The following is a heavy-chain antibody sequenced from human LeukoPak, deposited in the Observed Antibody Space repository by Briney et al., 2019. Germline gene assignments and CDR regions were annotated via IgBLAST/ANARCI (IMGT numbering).Heavy chain of an antibody. CDR2: NIPIFGTA. CDR1: GGIFSSYA. Sequence: GASVKVSCKASGGIFSSYAISWVRQAPGQGLEWMGGNIPIFGTANYAQKFQGRVTITADESTSTAYMELSSLRSEDTAVYYCARDLSGMATSPLDYWGQGTLVTVSS. J-gene: IGHJ4*02. D-gene: IGHD5-24*01. CDR3: ARDLSGMATSPLDY. V-gene: IGHV1-69*13.